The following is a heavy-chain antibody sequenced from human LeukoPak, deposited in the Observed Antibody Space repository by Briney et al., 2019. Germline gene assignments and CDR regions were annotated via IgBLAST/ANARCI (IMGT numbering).Heavy chain of an antibody. D-gene: IGHD2-2*01. CDR2: ISSSGSTI. J-gene: IGHJ4*02. CDR3: ARLSSTSYENFDY. Sequence: GGSLRLSCAASGFTFSSYEMNWVRQAPGKGLEWVSYISSSGSTIYYADSVKGRFTISRDNAKTSLYLQMNSLRAEDTAVYYCARLSSTSYENFDYWGQGTLVTVSS. V-gene: IGHV3-48*03. CDR1: GFTFSSYE.